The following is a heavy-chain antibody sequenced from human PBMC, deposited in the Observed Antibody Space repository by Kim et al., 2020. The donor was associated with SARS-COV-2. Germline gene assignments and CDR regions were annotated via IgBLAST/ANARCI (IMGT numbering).Heavy chain of an antibody. CDR3: ARGPSWSSFTCPYFMDV. CDR2: MNPNSGNT. D-gene: IGHD3-3*01. Sequence: ASVKVSCKASGYTFTNYDINWVRQATGQGLEWVGWMNPNSGNTGYAQRFQGRVTMTRNNSISTAYMQLSSLRSEDTAVYFCARGPSWSSFTCPYFMDVWG. V-gene: IGHV1-8*01. CDR1: GYTFTNYD. J-gene: IGHJ6*03.